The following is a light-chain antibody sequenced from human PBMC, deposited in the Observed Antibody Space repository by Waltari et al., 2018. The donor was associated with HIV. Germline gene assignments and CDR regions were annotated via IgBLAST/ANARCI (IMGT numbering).Light chain of an antibody. V-gene: IGLV1-51*01. CDR3: ATWDSGLSAVV. CDR2: ENN. Sequence: QSVLTQPPSVSATPGQKVTISCSGSSSNIGYNYVFWYQQLPGTAPKLLIYENNKRPSGFPNRFSGSKSGTSATLGITGLQTGDEADYYCATWDSGLSAVVFGGGTKLTVL. CDR1: SSNIGYNY. J-gene: IGLJ2*01.